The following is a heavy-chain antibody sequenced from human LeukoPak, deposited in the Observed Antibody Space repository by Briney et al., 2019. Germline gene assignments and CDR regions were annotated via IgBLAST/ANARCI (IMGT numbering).Heavy chain of an antibody. Sequence: GGSLRLSCAASGFTFSSYGMHWVRQSPGKGLEWVAFIRYDGSNKYYADSVKGRFTISRDNSKNTLYLQVDSPRVEDTAVYYCAKAFSSAYDYGPTDYWGQGTLVTVSS. D-gene: IGHD5-12*01. J-gene: IGHJ4*02. CDR1: GFTFSSYG. CDR3: AKAFSSAYDYGPTDY. V-gene: IGHV3-30*02. CDR2: IRYDGSNK.